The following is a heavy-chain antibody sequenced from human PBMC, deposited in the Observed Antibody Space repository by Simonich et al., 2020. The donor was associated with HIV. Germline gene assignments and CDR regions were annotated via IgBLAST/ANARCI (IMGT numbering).Heavy chain of an antibody. D-gene: IGHD6-13*01. CDR2: INHSGST. CDR1: GGSFSGYY. V-gene: IGHV4-34*01. CDR3: ARLTAGGLGEYFQH. J-gene: IGHJ1*01. Sequence: QVQLQQWGAGLLKPSETLSITCAVYGGSFSGYYWSWIRQPPGKGREWIGEINHSGSTNYKPSLTSRVTISVDTSKNQFSLKLRSVPAADTAVYYCARLTAGGLGEYFQHWGQGTLVTVSS.